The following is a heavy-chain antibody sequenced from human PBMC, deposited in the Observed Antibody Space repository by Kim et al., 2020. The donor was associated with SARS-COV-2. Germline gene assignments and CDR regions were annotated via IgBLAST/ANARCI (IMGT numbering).Heavy chain of an antibody. Sequence: ESLKISCKGSGYSFTSYWIGWVRQMPGKGLEWMGIIYPGDSDTRYSPSFQGQVTISADKSISTAYLQWSSLKASDTAMYYCARSSSDVTYCGGDCYSGGGVDYWGQGTLVTVSS. J-gene: IGHJ4*02. CDR3: ARSSSDVTYCGGDCYSGGGVDY. V-gene: IGHV5-51*01. CDR1: GYSFTSYW. D-gene: IGHD2-21*02. CDR2: IYPGDSDT.